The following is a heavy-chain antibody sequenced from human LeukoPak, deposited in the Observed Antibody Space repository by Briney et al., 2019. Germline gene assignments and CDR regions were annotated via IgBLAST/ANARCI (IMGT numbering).Heavy chain of an antibody. D-gene: IGHD6-13*01. Sequence: ASVKVSCKASGYTFTSYWIQWVRQAPGQGLEWMGLINPDGGSTAYAHRFQGRVIMTRDTSTSTAYMDLSSLRSEDTAVYHCARAPRNSSTMLDFWGQGTLVAIPP. CDR3: ARAPRNSSTMLDF. J-gene: IGHJ4*02. CDR1: GYTFTSYW. CDR2: INPDGGST. V-gene: IGHV1-46*01.